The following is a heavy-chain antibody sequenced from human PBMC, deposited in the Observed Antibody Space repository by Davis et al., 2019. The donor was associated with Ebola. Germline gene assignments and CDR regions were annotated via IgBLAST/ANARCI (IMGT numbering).Heavy chain of an antibody. Sequence: SETLSLTCTVSGYSINRGFSWGWIRQPPGKGLEWIGSIYHSGSTNYSPSLKRRVTISADTSNNQFSLRLGSVTAADTAVYYCARDYVYWGQGTLVTVSS. CDR1: GYSINRGFS. CDR2: IYHSGST. CDR3: ARDYVY. D-gene: IGHD3-16*01. J-gene: IGHJ4*02. V-gene: IGHV4-38-2*02.